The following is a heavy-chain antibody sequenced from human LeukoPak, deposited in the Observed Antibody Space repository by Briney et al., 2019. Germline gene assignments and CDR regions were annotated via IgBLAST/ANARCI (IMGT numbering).Heavy chain of an antibody. D-gene: IGHD4-17*01. CDR3: ARGATYAYYFDY. CDR2: ISSSSSYI. J-gene: IGHJ4*02. CDR1: GFTFSSYS. Sequence: GGSLRLSCAASGFTFSSYSMNWVRQAPGKGLEWVSSISSSSSYIYYADSVKGRFTISRDNAKNSLYLQMNSLRAEDTAVYYCARGATYAYYFDYWGQGILVTVSS. V-gene: IGHV3-21*01.